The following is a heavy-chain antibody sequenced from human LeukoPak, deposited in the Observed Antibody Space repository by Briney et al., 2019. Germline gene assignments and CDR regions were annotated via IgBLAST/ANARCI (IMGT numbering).Heavy chain of an antibody. J-gene: IGHJ4*02. CDR3: AEDFLPIVVATNTPLYYFDY. V-gene: IGHV3-30*02. Sequence: GGSLRLSCAASGFTFSSYGMHWVRQAPGKGLEWVAFIRYDGSNKYYADSVKGRFTISRDNSKNTLYLQMNSLRAEDTAVYYCAEDFLPIVVATNTPLYYFDYWGQGTLVTVSS. CDR2: IRYDGSNK. CDR1: GFTFSSYG. D-gene: IGHD1-26*01.